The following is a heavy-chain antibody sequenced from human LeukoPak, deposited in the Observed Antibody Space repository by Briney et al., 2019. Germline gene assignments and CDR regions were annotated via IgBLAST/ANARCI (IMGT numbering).Heavy chain of an antibody. Sequence: GASVKVSCKASGYTFTGYYMHWVRQAPGQGLEWMGWINPNSGGTNYAQKFQGRVTMTRDTSISTAYMELSRLRSDDTAVYYCARGGYSYGSGKNWFDPWGQGTLVTVSS. CDR2: INPNSGGT. CDR3: ARGGYSYGSGKNWFDP. CDR1: GYTFTGYY. V-gene: IGHV1-2*02. D-gene: IGHD5-18*01. J-gene: IGHJ5*02.